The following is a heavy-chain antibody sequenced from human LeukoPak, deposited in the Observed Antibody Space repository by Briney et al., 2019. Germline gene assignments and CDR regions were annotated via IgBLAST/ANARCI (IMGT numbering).Heavy chain of an antibody. J-gene: IGHJ4*02. CDR3: TRQGDWKFEF. Sequence: GGSLRLSCTASGFSSRTHWMSWVRQAPGKGLEWVANIRPDGGERYYGDSLKGRFTISRDNDKNSLYLQMNFLRADDTAIYYCTRQGDWKFEFWGQGTLVTVSS. D-gene: IGHD1-1*01. CDR1: GFSSRTHW. CDR2: IRPDGGER. V-gene: IGHV3-7*03.